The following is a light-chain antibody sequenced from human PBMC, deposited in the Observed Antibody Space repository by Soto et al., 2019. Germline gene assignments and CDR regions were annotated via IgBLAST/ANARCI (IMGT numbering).Light chain of an antibody. V-gene: IGLV1-44*01. J-gene: IGLJ2*01. CDR2: GNN. CDR1: GSSIGTNT. Sequence: QSVLTQPPSASGTPGQRVTISCSGSGSSIGTNTVNWYRQLPGTAPKLLIYGNNQRPSGVPDRFSXSXXXXXXXXAXXGLQSEDEADYYCAAWDGSLNNVLFGGGTKVTVL. CDR3: AAWDGSLNNVL.